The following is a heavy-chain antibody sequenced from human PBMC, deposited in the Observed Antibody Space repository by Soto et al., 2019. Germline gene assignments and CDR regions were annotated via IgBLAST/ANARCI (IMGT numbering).Heavy chain of an antibody. CDR3: VRAQSWSFYLIEY. CDR2: TSYSGST. V-gene: IGHV4-59*01. CDR1: GGPISSYH. D-gene: IGHD3-10*01. J-gene: IGHJ4*02. Sequence: SETLSLTCTVSGGPISSYHWIWIRQPPGRGLESIGHTSYSGSTTYNPSLESRVTISVDTSKNQFSLRLSSVTTADTAVYYCVRAQSWSFYLIEYWGEGTAVTVSS.